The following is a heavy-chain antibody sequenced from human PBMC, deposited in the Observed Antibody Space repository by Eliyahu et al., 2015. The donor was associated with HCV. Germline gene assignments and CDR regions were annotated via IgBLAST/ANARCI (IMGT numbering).Heavy chain of an antibody. J-gene: IGHJ4*02. CDR2: FYISGST. CDR3: AREKSSGYVDY. CDR1: GGSINSANYY. V-gene: IGHV4-61*02. Sequence: QVQLQESGPGLVRPSQTLSLTCSVSGGSINSANYYWSWIRQPAGKGLEWIGRFYISGSTNYNPSLESRVTMSLDTSKKQFSLKLSSVTAADTAVYYCAREKSSGYVDYWGQGTLVTVSS. D-gene: IGHD3-22*01.